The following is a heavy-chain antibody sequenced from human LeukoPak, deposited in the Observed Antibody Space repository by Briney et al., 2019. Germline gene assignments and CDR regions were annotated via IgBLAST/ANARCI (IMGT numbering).Heavy chain of an antibody. CDR2: INHSGST. CDR3: ARVSSVWIKDYYYYMDV. CDR1: GGSFSGYY. Sequence: PSETLSLTCAVYGGSFSGYYWSWIRQPPGKGLEWIGEINHSGSTNYNPSLKSRVIISVDTSNNKFSLKLTSVTAADTAVYYCARVSSVWIKDYYYYMDVWGKGTTVTVSS. D-gene: IGHD5-12*01. J-gene: IGHJ6*03. V-gene: IGHV4-34*01.